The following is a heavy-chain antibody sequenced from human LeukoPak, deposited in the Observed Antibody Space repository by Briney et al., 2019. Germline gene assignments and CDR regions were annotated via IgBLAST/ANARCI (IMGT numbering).Heavy chain of an antibody. CDR2: INHSGST. CDR1: GGSFSGYY. CDR3: ARPLWFGSSEGDYYYMDV. Sequence: PSETLSLTCAVYGGSFSGYYWSWIRQPPGKGLEWIGEINHSGSTNYNPSLKSRVTISVDTSKNQFSLKLSSVTAADTAVYYCARPLWFGSSEGDYYYMDVWGKGITVTVSS. D-gene: IGHD3-10*01. V-gene: IGHV4-34*01. J-gene: IGHJ6*03.